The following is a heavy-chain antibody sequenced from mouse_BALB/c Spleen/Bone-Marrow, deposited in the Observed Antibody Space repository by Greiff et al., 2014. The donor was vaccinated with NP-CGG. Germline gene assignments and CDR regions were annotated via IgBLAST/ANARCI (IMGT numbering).Heavy chain of an antibody. J-gene: IGHJ4*01. Sequence: QVQKQSGAELARSGASVKMSCRASGYTFTTYTMHWVKQRPGQGLEWIGYINPSSGYTYYNQKFKDKATLTADKSSSAAYLQLSSLTSEDSAVYYCARVYGNYDAMDYWGQGTSVTVSS. D-gene: IGHD2-1*01. CDR1: GYTFTTYT. CDR2: INPSSGYT. V-gene: IGHV1-4*01. CDR3: ARVYGNYDAMDY.